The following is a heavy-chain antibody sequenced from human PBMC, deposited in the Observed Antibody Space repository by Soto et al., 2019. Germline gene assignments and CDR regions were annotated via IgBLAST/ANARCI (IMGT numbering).Heavy chain of an antibody. V-gene: IGHV3-30*18. D-gene: IGHD4-17*01. CDR2: ISYDGSNK. Sequence: QVQLVESGGGVVQPGRSLRLSCAASGFTFSSYGMHWVRQAPGKGLEWVAVISYDGSNKYYADSVKGRFTISRDNSKNTLYLQMNSLRAEDTAVYYCAKDRDYGDYVSLDYWGQGTLVTVSS. CDR1: GFTFSSYG. CDR3: AKDRDYGDYVSLDY. J-gene: IGHJ4*02.